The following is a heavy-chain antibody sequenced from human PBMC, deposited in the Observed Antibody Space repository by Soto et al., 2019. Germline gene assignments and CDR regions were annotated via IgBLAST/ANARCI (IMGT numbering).Heavy chain of an antibody. Sequence: EVQLLESGGGLVQPGGSLRLSCAASGFTVSSNYMSWVRQAPGKGLEWVSVIYSGGSTYYADSVKGRFTISRDNSKNPHFIEKNGLRGEDTAVFCWGRGGGSRWFGENWGQGTLVTVSS. CDR3: GRGGGSRWFGEN. CDR2: IYSGGST. J-gene: IGHJ4*02. D-gene: IGHD3-10*01. CDR1: GFTVSSNY. V-gene: IGHV3-53*01.